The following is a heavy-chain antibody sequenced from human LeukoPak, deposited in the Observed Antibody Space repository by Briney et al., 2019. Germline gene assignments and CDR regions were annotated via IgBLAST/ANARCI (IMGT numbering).Heavy chain of an antibody. Sequence: SETLSLTCAVYGGSFSGYYWSWIRQPPGKGLEWIGEINHSGSTNYNPSLKSRVTISVDKSKNQFSLKLSSVTAADTGVYYCAREMTTVTTFYYYYYGMDVWGQGTTVTVSS. J-gene: IGHJ6*02. V-gene: IGHV4-34*01. CDR3: AREMTTVTTFYYYYYGMDV. CDR1: GGSFSGYY. D-gene: IGHD4-17*01. CDR2: INHSGST.